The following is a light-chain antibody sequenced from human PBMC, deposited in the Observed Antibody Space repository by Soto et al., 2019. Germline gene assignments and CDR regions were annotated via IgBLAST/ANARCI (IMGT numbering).Light chain of an antibody. CDR1: SSDVGGYNY. CDR2: DVS. Sequence: QPVLTQPASVSGSPGQSITISCTGTSSDVGGYNYVSWYQQHPGKAPKFMIYDVSNRPSGVSNRFSGSKSGNTASLTISELQAEDEADYYCCSYTTSNTRQIVFGTGTKVTVL. J-gene: IGLJ1*01. CDR3: CSYTTSNTRQIV. V-gene: IGLV2-14*01.